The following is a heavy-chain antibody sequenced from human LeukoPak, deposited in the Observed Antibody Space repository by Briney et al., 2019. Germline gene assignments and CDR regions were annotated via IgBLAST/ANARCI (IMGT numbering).Heavy chain of an antibody. J-gene: IGHJ4*02. CDR1: GGSISSGSYY. CDR3: ASGGEMTPLDYFDY. D-gene: IGHD3-10*01. Sequence: PSETLSLTCTVSGGSISSGSYYWSWIRQPAGKGLEWIGRIYTSGSTNYNPSLKSRVTISVDTSKNQFSLKLSSVTAADTAVYYCASGGEMTPLDYFDYWGQGTLVTVSS. V-gene: IGHV4-61*02. CDR2: IYTSGST.